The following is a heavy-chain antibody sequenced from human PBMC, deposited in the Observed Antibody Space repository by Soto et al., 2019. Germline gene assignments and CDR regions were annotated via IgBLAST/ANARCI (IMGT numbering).Heavy chain of an antibody. J-gene: IGHJ4*02. CDR3: ARVAVSGTIDY. CDR2: INPNRGAR. D-gene: IGHD6-19*01. CDR1: GYSITGYY. V-gene: IGHV1-2*02. Sequence: QVQLVQSGAEVKKPGASVRVSCKASGYSITGYYLDWVRQAPGHGLEWMGWINPNRGARDYAQKFQGRVTMTRDTSINTAYMELSSLTSDDTAVYYCARVAVSGTIDYWGQGTLVTVSS.